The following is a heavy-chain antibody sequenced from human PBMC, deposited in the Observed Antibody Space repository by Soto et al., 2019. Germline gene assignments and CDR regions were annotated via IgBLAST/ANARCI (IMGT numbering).Heavy chain of an antibody. CDR1: GDCISSYS. Sequence: SETLSLTCHVSGDCISSYSWSWIRQAPGRGLEWIGYTYHRGSTNYSPSLKRRVAISLDTSENQLSLTVNSVTAADPAVYYCARIGCYHGPQDYWAQGTRLAVSS. V-gene: IGHV4-59*12. CDR3: ARIGCYHGPQDY. CDR2: TYHRGST. D-gene: IGHD2-2*01. J-gene: IGHJ4*02.